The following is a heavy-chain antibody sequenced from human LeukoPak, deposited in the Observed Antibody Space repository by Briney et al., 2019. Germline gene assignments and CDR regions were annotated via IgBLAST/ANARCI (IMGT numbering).Heavy chain of an antibody. CDR2: IWYDGSNK. D-gene: IGHD4-17*01. CDR1: GFTFSSYG. Sequence: GRSLRLSCAASGFTFSSYGMHWVRQAPGKGLEWVAVIWYDGSNKYYADSVKGRFTISRDNSKNTLYLQMNSLRAEDTAVYYCARVGDYDYYYYGMDVWGQGTTVTVSS. J-gene: IGHJ6*02. CDR3: ARVGDYDYYYYGMDV. V-gene: IGHV3-33*01.